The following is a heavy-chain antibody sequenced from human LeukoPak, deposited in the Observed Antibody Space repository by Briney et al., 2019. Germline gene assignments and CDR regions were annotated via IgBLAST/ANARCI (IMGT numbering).Heavy chain of an antibody. CDR2: INPNTNGI. V-gene: IGHV1-2*02. J-gene: IGHJ4*02. CDR3: ASARYRGHEPFDF. CDR1: GYTISDYF. D-gene: IGHD5-12*01. Sequence: AASVKVSCKASGYTISDYFMHWVRQAPGQGLEWMGWINPNTNGINYAQKFQGRVIMTRDTSINTAYMELRSLTSDDTAIYYCASARYRGHEPFDFRGQGTLVTVST.